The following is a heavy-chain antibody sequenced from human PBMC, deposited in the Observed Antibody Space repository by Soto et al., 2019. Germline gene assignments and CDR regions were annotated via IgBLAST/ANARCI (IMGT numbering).Heavy chain of an antibody. Sequence: SETLSLTCTVSGGSISSYYWSWIRQPPGKGLEWIGYIYYSGSTNYNPSLKSRVTISVDTSKNQFSLKLSSVTAADTAVYYCAKNYGNAFDIWGQGTMVTVSS. J-gene: IGHJ3*02. V-gene: IGHV4-59*01. CDR1: GGSISSYY. CDR3: AKNYGNAFDI. CDR2: IYYSGST. D-gene: IGHD3-10*01.